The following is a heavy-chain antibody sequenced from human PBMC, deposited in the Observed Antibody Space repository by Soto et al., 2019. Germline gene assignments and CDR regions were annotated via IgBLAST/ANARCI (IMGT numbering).Heavy chain of an antibody. D-gene: IGHD1-26*01. CDR2: TYYRSKWIS. V-gene: IGHV6-1*01. CDR1: MDSVANNRAT. J-gene: IGHJ4*02. Sequence: SQTLSVTCAISMDSVANNRATWNWIRQSPSGGLEWLGRTYYRSKWISDYAMSVKGRISINPDTSKNLVSLHLNFVTPEDTAVYYCARDPPDFNSGFDFWGQGNPVTVSS. CDR3: ARDPPDFNSGFDF.